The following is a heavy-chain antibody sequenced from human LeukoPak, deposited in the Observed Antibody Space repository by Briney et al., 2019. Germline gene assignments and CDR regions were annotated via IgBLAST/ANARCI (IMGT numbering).Heavy chain of an antibody. Sequence: PSETLSLTRTVSGGSISSGGYYWSWIRQHPGKGLEWIGYIYYSGSTYYNPSLKSRVTISVDTFKNQFSLKLSSVTAADTAVYYCARGIAVASNWFDPWGQGTLVTVSS. V-gene: IGHV4-31*03. CDR2: IYYSGST. J-gene: IGHJ5*02. CDR3: ARGIAVASNWFDP. CDR1: GGSISSGGYY. D-gene: IGHD6-19*01.